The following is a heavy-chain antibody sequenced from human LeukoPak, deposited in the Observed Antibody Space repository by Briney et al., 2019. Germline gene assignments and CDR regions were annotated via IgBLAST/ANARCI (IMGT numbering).Heavy chain of an antibody. CDR2: VYYAGIT. J-gene: IGHJ4*02. CDR3: ARQGYKSGWYPTFDF. Sequence: PSETLSLTCTVSGDSIGTYYWSWIRRPPGKGLEWIGHVYYAGITDYNPSLQSRVTISVDPSRSQLSLKLNSVTAADTAVYYCARQGYKSGWYPTFDFWGPGTQVIVSS. V-gene: IGHV4-59*01. D-gene: IGHD6-19*01. CDR1: GDSIGTYY.